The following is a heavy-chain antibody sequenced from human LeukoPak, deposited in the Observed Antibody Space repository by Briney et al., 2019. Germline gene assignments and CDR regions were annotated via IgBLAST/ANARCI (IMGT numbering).Heavy chain of an antibody. CDR3: ARGGGIVVVPAAFPSYYFDY. CDR1: GGSFSGYS. J-gene: IGHJ4*02. CDR2: INHSGST. V-gene: IGHV4-34*01. D-gene: IGHD2-2*01. Sequence: SETLSLTCAVYGGSFSGYSWSWIRQPPGKGLEWIGEINHSGSTNYNPSLKSRVTISVDTSKNQFSLKLSSVTAADTAVYYCARGGGIVVVPAAFPSYYFDYWGQGTLVTVSS.